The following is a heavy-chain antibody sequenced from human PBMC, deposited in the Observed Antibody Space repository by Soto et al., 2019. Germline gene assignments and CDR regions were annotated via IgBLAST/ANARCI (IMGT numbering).Heavy chain of an antibody. CDR3: XXXXXGGDRDYYGLDV. J-gene: IGHJ6*02. CDR2: IHYSGSV. D-gene: IGHD5-18*01. CDR1: GGSISSDHYH. V-gene: IGHV4-30-4*01. Sequence: QVQLQESGPGLVRPSQTLSLTCTVSGGSISSDHYHWTWIRQTPGKGLEWIVYIHYSGSVYYNPYLQSRVTMSVDTSKDMFSLKLSSVTAADTAVYXXXXXXXGGDRDYYGLDVWGQGTTVTVSS.